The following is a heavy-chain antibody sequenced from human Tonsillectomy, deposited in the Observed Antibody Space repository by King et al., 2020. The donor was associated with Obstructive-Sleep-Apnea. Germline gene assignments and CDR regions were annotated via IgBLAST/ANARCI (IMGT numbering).Heavy chain of an antibody. Sequence: VQLVESGGGLVQPGRSLRPSCVASGFTFDGYAMNWVRQGPGKGREGGSGIRLDDGSIGYVESVKGRFTISRDNVKKSLYLQMNRLRVEDTALYYCAKDKDSSGWYADYWGQGTLVTVSS. D-gene: IGHD6-19*01. CDR1: GFTFDGYA. CDR3: AKDKDSSGWYADY. CDR2: IRLDDGSI. V-gene: IGHV3-9*01. J-gene: IGHJ4*02.